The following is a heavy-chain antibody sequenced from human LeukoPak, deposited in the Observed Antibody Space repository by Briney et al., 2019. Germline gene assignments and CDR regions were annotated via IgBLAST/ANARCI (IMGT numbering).Heavy chain of an antibody. Sequence: GGSLRLSCAASGFTFSSYSMNWVRQAPGKGLEWVSYISSSSSTIYYADSVKGRFTISRDNAKNSLYLQMNSLRAEDTAVYYCARVSGIAAAGTPIDYWGQGTLVTVSS. CDR2: ISSSSSTI. V-gene: IGHV3-48*04. CDR1: GFTFSSYS. D-gene: IGHD6-13*01. J-gene: IGHJ4*02. CDR3: ARVSGIAAAGTPIDY.